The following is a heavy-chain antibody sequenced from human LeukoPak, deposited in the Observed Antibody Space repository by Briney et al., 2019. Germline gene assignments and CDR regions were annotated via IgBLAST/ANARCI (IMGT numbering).Heavy chain of an antibody. J-gene: IGHJ4*02. D-gene: IGHD3-22*01. CDR3: ARGNYDSSGYYAIFDY. CDR2: ISFYGTDA. Sequence: PGGSLRLSCAASGFTFSSYAIHWVRQAPGKGLEWVAVISFYGTDAFYAHSVKGRFTISRDNAKNSLYLQMNSLRAEDTAVYYCARGNYDSSGYYAIFDYWGQGTLVTVSS. CDR1: GFTFSSYA. V-gene: IGHV3-30*04.